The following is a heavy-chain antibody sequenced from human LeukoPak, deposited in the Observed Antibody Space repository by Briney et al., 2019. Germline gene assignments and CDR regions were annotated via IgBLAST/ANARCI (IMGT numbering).Heavy chain of an antibody. CDR2: IYPGDSET. D-gene: IGHD6-13*01. Sequence: GESLKISCKGSGDSFSSYWIGWVRQMPGKGLEWMGIIYPGDSETRYSPSFQGQVTISADKSISTAYLQWSSLKASDTAMYYCARGPSRSSSWAFYYYGMDVWGQGTTVTVSS. J-gene: IGHJ6*02. CDR3: ARGPSRSSSWAFYYYGMDV. CDR1: GDSFSSYW. V-gene: IGHV5-51*01.